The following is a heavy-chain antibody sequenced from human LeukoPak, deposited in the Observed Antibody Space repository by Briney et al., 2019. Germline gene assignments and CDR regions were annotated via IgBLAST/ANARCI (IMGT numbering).Heavy chain of an antibody. CDR1: GGSISSSNW. J-gene: IGHJ3*02. Sequence: PSETLSLTCAVSGGSISSSNWWSWVRQPPGKGLEWIGEIYHSGSTNYNPSLKSRVTISVDKSKNQFSLKLSSVTAADTAVYYCARERGYDYVWGSYRSDAFDIWGQGTMVTVSS. CDR2: IYHSGST. D-gene: IGHD3-16*02. V-gene: IGHV4-4*02. CDR3: ARERGYDYVWGSYRSDAFDI.